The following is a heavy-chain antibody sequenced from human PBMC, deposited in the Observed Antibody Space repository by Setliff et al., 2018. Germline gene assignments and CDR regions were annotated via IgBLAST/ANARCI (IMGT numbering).Heavy chain of an antibody. J-gene: IGHJ3*02. CDR1: GGSFSGYY. V-gene: IGHV4-34*01. D-gene: IGHD6-13*01. Sequence: SETLSLTCAVYGGSFSGYYWSWIRQPPGKGLEWIGEINHSGSTNYNPSLKSRVTISVDTSENQFSLKLSSVTAADTAVYYCAMILSGYSSSWGAFDIWGQGTMVTVSS. CDR3: AMILSGYSSSWGAFDI. CDR2: INHSGST.